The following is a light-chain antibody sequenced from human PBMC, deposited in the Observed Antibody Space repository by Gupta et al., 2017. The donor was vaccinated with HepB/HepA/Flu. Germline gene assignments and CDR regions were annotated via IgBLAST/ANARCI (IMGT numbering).Light chain of an antibody. CDR3: QSADSSGTYQV. V-gene: IGLV3-25*03. Sequence: SYDLPHPPSLPLSPGQTARITCSGDALPKQYAYWYQQKPGQAPVLVIYKDSERPSGIPERFSGSSSGTTVTLTISGVQAEDEADYYCQSADSSGTYQVFGGGTKLTVL. J-gene: IGLJ3*02. CDR2: KDS. CDR1: ALPKQY.